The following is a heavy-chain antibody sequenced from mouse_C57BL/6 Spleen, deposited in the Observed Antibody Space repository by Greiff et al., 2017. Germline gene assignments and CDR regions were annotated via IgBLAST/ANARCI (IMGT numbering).Heavy chain of an antibody. CDR3: ARSDGYLYAMDY. D-gene: IGHD2-3*01. CDR1: GYTFTSYW. Sequence: VQLQQPGAELVMPGASVKLSCKASGYTFTSYWMHWVKQRPGQGLEWIGEIDPSDSYTNYNQKFKGKSTLTVDKSSSTAYMQLSSLTSEDSAVYYCARSDGYLYAMDYWGQGTSVTVSS. CDR2: IDPSDSYT. J-gene: IGHJ4*01. V-gene: IGHV1-69*01.